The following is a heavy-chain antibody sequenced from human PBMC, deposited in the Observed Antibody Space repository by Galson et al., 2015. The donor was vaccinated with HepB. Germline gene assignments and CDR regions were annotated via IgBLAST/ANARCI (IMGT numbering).Heavy chain of an antibody. V-gene: IGHV2-5*02. CDR1: GFSLSTPRVG. D-gene: IGHD4-17*01. Sequence: PALVKPTQTLTLTCTFSGFSLSTPRVGGGWIRQPPGKALEWLALFYWDDDKRYRPSLKSRVTITKDTSKNQVVLTMTNMNPVDTGTYYCVHSRFSGNDIGDYGSYIDYWGQGALVTVSS. J-gene: IGHJ4*02. CDR3: VHSRFSGNDIGDYGSYIDY. CDR2: FYWDDDK.